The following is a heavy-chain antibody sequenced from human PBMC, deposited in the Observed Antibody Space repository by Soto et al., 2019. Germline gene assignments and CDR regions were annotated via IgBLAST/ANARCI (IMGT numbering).Heavy chain of an antibody. CDR3: ARTVLGPDILADQFVDYYYYMDV. J-gene: IGHJ6*03. CDR2: IYYSGST. D-gene: IGHD3-9*01. CDR1: GDSMTYSY. Sequence: SETLSLTCTVSGDSMTYSYWSWIRLLPWKGLEWVGYIYYSGSTSYNPSLRRRVIMSVDTSKRQFSLQLKSVTAADTAIYYCARTVLGPDILADQFVDYYYYMDVWGQGPTVTVSS. V-gene: IGHV4-59*08.